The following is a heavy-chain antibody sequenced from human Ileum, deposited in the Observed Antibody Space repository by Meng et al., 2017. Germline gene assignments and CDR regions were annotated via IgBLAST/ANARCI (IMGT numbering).Heavy chain of an antibody. V-gene: IGHV4-39*02. CDR1: GVSISGSTYY. J-gene: IGHJ5*02. D-gene: IGHD6-6*01. CDR3: ASRYSSSPGWFDP. CDR2: FYYPALA. Sequence: QLQLQESGPGLVKPSETLSPTCTLSGVSISGSTYYWFWIRQPPGKGLEWIGSFYYPALASYNPSLKSRVTISADTSRNNFSLRLTSVTAADTAVYYCASRYSSSPGWFDPWGQGTLVTVSS.